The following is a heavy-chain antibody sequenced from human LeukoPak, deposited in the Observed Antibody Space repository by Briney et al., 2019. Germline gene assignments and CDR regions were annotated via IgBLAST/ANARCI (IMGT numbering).Heavy chain of an antibody. CDR1: GYTFTSYG. J-gene: IGHJ3*02. V-gene: IGHV1-18*01. Sequence: GASVKVSCKASGYTFTSYGISWVRQAPGQGLEWMGWISAYNGNTNYAQKLQGRVTMTTDTSTSTAYMKLRSLRSDDTAVYYCARVYYDFWSGYEYDAFDIWGQGTMVTVSS. D-gene: IGHD3-3*01. CDR3: ARVYYDFWSGYEYDAFDI. CDR2: ISAYNGNT.